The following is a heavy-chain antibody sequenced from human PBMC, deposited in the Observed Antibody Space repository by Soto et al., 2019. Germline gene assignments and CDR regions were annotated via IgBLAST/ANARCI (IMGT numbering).Heavy chain of an antibody. CDR1: GGSISSGGYY. D-gene: IGHD1-26*01. J-gene: IGHJ4*02. Sequence: QVQVQDSGPGLVKPSQSLSLTCTVSGGSISSGGYYWSWIRQHPGKGLEWIGYIYYSGSTYYNPSLKSRVTISVDTSKNQFSLKLSSVTAADTAVYYCAREGGIVGATAADYWGQETLVTVSS. V-gene: IGHV4-31*03. CDR3: AREGGIVGATAADY. CDR2: IYYSGST.